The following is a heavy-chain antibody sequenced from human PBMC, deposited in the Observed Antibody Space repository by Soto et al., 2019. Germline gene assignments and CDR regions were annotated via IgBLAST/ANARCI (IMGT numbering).Heavy chain of an antibody. CDR3: AREHGGNSQHFDY. J-gene: IGHJ4*02. V-gene: IGHV3-30-3*01. Sequence: QVQLVESGGGVVQPGRSLRLSCAASGFTFSSYAMHWVRQAPGKGLEWVAVISYDGSNKYYADSVKGRFTISRDNSKNTLYLQMNSPRAEDTAVYYCAREHGGNSQHFDYWGQGTLVTVSS. D-gene: IGHD2-21*02. CDR1: GFTFSSYA. CDR2: ISYDGSNK.